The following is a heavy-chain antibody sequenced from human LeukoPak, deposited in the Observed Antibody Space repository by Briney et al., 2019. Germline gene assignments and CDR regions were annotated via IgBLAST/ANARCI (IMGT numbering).Heavy chain of an antibody. J-gene: IGHJ3*02. CDR3: ARVGITMIRTDAFDI. V-gene: IGHV3-7*02. CDR1: GFTFSNYW. Sequence: GGSLRLSCAASGFTFSNYWMSWVRQAPGKGLEWVANIMQDGSEKYSVGSVMGRFTISRDNAKNSLYLQMNSLTAEDTAVYYCARVGITMIRTDAFDIWGQGTMVTVSS. CDR2: IMQDGSEK. D-gene: IGHD3-10*01.